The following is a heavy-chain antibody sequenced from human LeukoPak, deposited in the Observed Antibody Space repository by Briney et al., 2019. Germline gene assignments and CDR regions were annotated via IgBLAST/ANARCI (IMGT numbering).Heavy chain of an antibody. Sequence: SETLSLTCTVSGGSISSSSYYWGWIRQPPGKGLEWIGEINHSGSTNYNPSLKSRVTISVDTSKNQFSLELSSVTAADTAVYYCARGCISTSCFDYWGQGTLVTVSS. V-gene: IGHV4-39*07. CDR2: INHSGST. CDR1: GGSISSSSYY. D-gene: IGHD2-2*01. J-gene: IGHJ4*02. CDR3: ARGCISTSCFDY.